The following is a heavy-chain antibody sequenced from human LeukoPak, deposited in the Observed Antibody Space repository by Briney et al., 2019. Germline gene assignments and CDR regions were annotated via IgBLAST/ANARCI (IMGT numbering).Heavy chain of an antibody. CDR2: ISDDGSNK. V-gene: IGHV3-30*04. J-gene: IGHJ4*02. CDR3: ARPFDYDSSGYWVY. D-gene: IGHD3-22*01. Sequence: GGSLRLSCAASGFTFSSYAMHWVRQAPGKGLEWVAVISDDGSNKYYADSVKGRVTISRDNSKNTLYLQMNSLRAEDTAVYYCARPFDYDSSGYWVYWGQGTLVTVSS. CDR1: GFTFSSYA.